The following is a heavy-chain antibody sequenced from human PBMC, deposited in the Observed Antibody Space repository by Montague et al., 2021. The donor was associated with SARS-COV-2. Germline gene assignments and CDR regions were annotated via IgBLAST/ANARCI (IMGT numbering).Heavy chain of an antibody. J-gene: IGHJ6*02. CDR1: GGSISSYY. D-gene: IGHD2-15*01. CDR2: IYYSGST. Sequence: SETLSLTCTVSGGSISSYYWSWIRQPPGKGLEWIGYIYYSGSTNXNPSLKSRVTISVDTSKNQFSLKLSSVTAAGTAVYYCARGDVVVVAANDYYYGMDVWGQGTTVTVSS. CDR3: ARGDVVVVAANDYYYGMDV. V-gene: IGHV4-59*01.